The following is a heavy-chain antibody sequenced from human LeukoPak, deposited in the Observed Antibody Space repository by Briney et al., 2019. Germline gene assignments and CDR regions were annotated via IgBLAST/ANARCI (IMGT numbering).Heavy chain of an antibody. D-gene: IGHD3-3*01. J-gene: IGHJ5*02. V-gene: IGHV4-61*01. CDR2: IYYSGST. Sequence: SETLSLTCTVSGGSVSSGSYYWSWIRQPPGKGLEWIGYIYYSGSTNYNPSLKSRVTISVDTSKNQFSLKLSSETAADTAVYYCARESKDFEATIFGWFDPWGQGTLVTVSS. CDR1: GGSVSSGSYY. CDR3: ARESKDFEATIFGWFDP.